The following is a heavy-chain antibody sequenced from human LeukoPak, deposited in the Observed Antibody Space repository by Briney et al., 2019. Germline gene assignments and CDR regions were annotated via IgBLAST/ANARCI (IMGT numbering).Heavy chain of an antibody. CDR1: GFTFSSYA. CDR3: ARKSGYSGYGSDY. CDR2: IYSGGST. D-gene: IGHD5-12*01. Sequence: GGSLRLSCAASGFTFSSYAMSWVRQAPGKGLEWVSVIYSGGSTYYADSVKGRFTISRDNSKNTLYLQMNSLRAEDTAVYYCARKSGYSGYGSDYWGQGTLVTVSS. J-gene: IGHJ4*02. V-gene: IGHV3-66*01.